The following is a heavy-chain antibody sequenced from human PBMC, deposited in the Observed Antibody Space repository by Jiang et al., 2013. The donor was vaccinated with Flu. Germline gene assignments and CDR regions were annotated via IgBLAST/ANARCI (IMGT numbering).Heavy chain of an antibody. J-gene: IGHJ3*02. CDR1: GFTFSSYG. V-gene: IGHV3-33*01. D-gene: IGHD6-19*01. Sequence: RSLRLSCAASGFTFSSYGMHWVRQAPGKGLEWVAVIWYDGSNKYYADSVKGRFTISRDNSKNTLYLQMNSLRAEDTAVYYCARPISIAVAAWVDAFDIWGQGTMVTVSS. CDR2: IWYDGSNK. CDR3: ARPISIAVAAWVDAFDI.